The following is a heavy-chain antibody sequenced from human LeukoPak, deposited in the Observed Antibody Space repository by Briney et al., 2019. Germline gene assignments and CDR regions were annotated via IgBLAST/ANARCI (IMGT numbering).Heavy chain of an antibody. CDR1: GFIFSDHY. V-gene: IGHV4-59*11. CDR2: IYYSGAT. Sequence: GSLRLSCAASGFIFSDHYMDWVRQAPGKGLEWIGHIYYSGATDYNPSLKSRVTISADTSKNQFSLQLSSVTAADTAVYYCAREDLEGLVAAVHYWGQGTLVTVSS. J-gene: IGHJ4*02. D-gene: IGHD2-15*01. CDR3: AREDLEGLVAAVHY.